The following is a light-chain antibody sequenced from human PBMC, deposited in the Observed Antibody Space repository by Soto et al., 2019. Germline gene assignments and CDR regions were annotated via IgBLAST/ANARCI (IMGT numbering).Light chain of an antibody. J-gene: IGLJ1*01. V-gene: IGLV2-14*01. Sequence: QSALNQPASVSGSPGQSITISCTGTSSDVGGYNFVSWYQQHPDKAPKLMIYDVTNRPSGVSNRFSGSKSGNTASLTISGLQAEDEADYYCSSYTSISTYVFGTG. CDR3: SSYTSISTYV. CDR1: SSDVGGYNF. CDR2: DVT.